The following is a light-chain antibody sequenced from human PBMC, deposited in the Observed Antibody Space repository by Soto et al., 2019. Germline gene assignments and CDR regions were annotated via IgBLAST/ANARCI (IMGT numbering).Light chain of an antibody. J-gene: IGKJ5*01. V-gene: IGKV1-5*01. CDR2: DAS. CDR3: QQYNSYSIT. CDR1: QSISSW. Sequence: DIQMTQSPSTLSASVGDRVTITCRASQSISSWLAWYQQKPGKAPKLLIYDASSLESGVPSRFSGSGPGTEFTLTISSLQPDDFATYYRQQYNSYSITFGQGTRLEIK.